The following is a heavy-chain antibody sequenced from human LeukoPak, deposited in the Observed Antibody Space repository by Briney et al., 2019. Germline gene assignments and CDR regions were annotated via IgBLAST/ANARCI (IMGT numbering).Heavy chain of an antibody. CDR3: AKDAIMITFGGVIVIT. D-gene: IGHD3-16*02. CDR1: GFTFSSYA. CDR2: ISSDGGST. J-gene: IGHJ5*02. Sequence: PGGSLRLSCAASGFTFSSYAMHWVRQTPGKGLEYVSAISSDGGSTYYADSVKGRFTISRDNSKNTLYLQMGSLRADDMAVYYCAKDAIMITFGGVIVITWGQGTLVTVSS. V-gene: IGHV3-64*02.